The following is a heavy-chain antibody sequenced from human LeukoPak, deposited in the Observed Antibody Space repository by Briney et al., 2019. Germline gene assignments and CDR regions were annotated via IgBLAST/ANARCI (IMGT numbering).Heavy chain of an antibody. CDR1: GFTFSNYC. CDR2: INEDGSVK. V-gene: IGHV3-7*05. J-gene: IGHJ5*02. CDR3: ARDLGASQHLSWFGP. D-gene: IGHD1-26*01. Sequence: PGGSLRLSCAASGFTFSNYCMSWVRQAPGKGLEWVGNINEDGSVKYYVDSVKGRFTISRDSAKNSLYLQMNGLRAEDTAVYYCARDLGASQHLSWFGPWGQGTLVTVSS.